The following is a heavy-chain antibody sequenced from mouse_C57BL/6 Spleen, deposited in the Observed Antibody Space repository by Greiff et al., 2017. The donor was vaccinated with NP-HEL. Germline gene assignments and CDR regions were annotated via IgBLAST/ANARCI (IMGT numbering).Heavy chain of an antibody. CDR2: INPGSGGT. V-gene: IGHV1-54*01. J-gene: IGHJ2*01. CDR3: ARSGGDYYGSSFDY. Sequence: VQLQESGAELVRPGTSVKVSCKASGYAFTNYLIEWVKQRPGQGLEWIGVINPGSGGTNYNEKFKGKATLTADKSSSTAYMQLSSLTSEDSAVYFCARSGGDYYGSSFDYWGQGTTLTVSS. CDR1: GYAFTNYL. D-gene: IGHD1-1*01.